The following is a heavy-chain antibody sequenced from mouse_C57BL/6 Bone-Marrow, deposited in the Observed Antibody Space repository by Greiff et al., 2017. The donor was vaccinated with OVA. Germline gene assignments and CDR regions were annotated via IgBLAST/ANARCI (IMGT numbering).Heavy chain of an antibody. D-gene: IGHD3-2*02. V-gene: IGHV1-78*01. J-gene: IGHJ2*01. Sequence: QVQLQQSDAELVKPGASVKISCTVSGYTFTDHTIHWMQQRPEQGLEWIGYIYPRDGSTKYNEKFKGKATLTADKSTSTAYMQLNSLTAEDSAVYCGARGGSSGYGYWGQGTTLTVSS. CDR1: GYTFTDHT. CDR2: IYPRDGST. CDR3: ARGGSSGYGY.